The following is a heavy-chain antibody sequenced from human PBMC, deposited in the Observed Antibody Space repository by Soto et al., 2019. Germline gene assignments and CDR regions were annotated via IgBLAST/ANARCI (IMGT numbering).Heavy chain of an antibody. CDR3: VRSAARGVDYYGMDA. CDR2: IKQDGSEK. J-gene: IGHJ6*02. CDR1: GFTFSNYW. D-gene: IGHD3-10*01. V-gene: IGHV3-7*01. Sequence: XGSLRISCAASGFTFSNYWMSWVRQAPGKGLEWVANIKQDGSEKYYVDSVKGRFTISRDNAKNSLYLQMNSLRAEDTAVYYCVRSAARGVDYYGMDAWGHGPTLTVSS.